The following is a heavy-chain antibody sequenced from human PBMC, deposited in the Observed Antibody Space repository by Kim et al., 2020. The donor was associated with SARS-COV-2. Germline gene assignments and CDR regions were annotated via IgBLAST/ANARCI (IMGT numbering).Heavy chain of an antibody. CDR3: ASSVYSGYVR. CDR2: ISYDGSDK. V-gene: IGHV3-30*04. CDR1: GFTFSSYT. J-gene: IGHJ4*02. D-gene: IGHD5-12*01. Sequence: GGSLRLSCAASGFTFSSYTMHWVRQAPGKGLECVAVISYDGSDKYYADSVKGRFTISRDNSKNTLYLQMNSLRVEDTAVYYCASSVYSGYVRWGQGTLVTVSS.